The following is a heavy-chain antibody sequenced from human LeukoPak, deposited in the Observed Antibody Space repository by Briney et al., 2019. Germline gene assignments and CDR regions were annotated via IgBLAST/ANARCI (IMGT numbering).Heavy chain of an antibody. CDR2: ISGSGGST. V-gene: IGHV3-23*01. J-gene: IGHJ4*02. CDR1: GFTFSSYA. D-gene: IGHD2-2*01. CDR3: AKRALDIVVVPAAPYYFDY. Sequence: GGSLRLSCAASGFTFSSYAMSWVRQAPGKGQEWVSAISGSGGSTYYADSVKGRFTISRDNSKNTLYLQMNSLRAEDTVVYYCAKRALDIVVVPAAPYYFDYWGQGTLVTVSS.